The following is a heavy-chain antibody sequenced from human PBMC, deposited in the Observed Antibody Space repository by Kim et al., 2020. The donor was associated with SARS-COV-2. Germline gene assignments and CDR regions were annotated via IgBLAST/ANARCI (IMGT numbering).Heavy chain of an antibody. CDR1: GGSFSGYY. CDR3: ARGTSRGYYRY. V-gene: IGHV4-34*01. Sequence: SETLSLTCAVYGGSFSGYYWSWIRQPPGKGLEWIGEINHSGSTNYNQSLKSRVTISVDTSKNQFSLKLSSVTAADTAVYYCARGTSRGYYRYWGQGTLVTVSS. CDR2: INHSGST. D-gene: IGHD3-3*01. J-gene: IGHJ4*02.